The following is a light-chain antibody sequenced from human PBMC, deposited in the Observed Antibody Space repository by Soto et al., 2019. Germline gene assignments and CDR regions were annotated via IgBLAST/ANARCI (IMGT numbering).Light chain of an antibody. CDR1: SSDVGGYNY. V-gene: IGLV2-14*01. CDR3: SSYTGSSIDV. CDR2: EVS. J-gene: IGLJ1*01. Sequence: QSALTQPASVSGSPGQSITISCTGTSSDVGGYNYVSWYQQHPGKAPKLMIYEVSNRPSGVSNRFSGSKSGNTASLTISGLQAEEEDDYYCSSYTGSSIDVFGAGTKVTVL.